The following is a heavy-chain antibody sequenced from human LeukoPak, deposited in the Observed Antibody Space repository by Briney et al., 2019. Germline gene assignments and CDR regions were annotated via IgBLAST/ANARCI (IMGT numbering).Heavy chain of an antibody. J-gene: IGHJ4*02. V-gene: IGHV1-3*01. CDR1: GGTFSSYA. CDR2: TNAGNGNT. CDR3: AGSQGGYCSGGSCHDLYYFDY. Sequence: SVKVSCKASGGTFSSYAISWVRQAPGQGLEWMGWTNAGNGNTKYSQKFQGRVTITRDTSASTAYMELSSLRSEDTAVYYCAGSQGGYCSGGSCHDLYYFDYWGQGTLVTVSS. D-gene: IGHD2-15*01.